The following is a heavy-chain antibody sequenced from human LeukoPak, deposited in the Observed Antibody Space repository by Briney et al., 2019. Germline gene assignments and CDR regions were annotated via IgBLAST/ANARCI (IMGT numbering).Heavy chain of an antibody. CDR1: GFSLSTSGVG. D-gene: IGHD4-17*01. CDR2: IYWDDDK. CDR3: AHSGGYGDYPNWFDP. J-gene: IGHJ5*02. V-gene: IGHV2-5*05. Sequence: SGPTLVKPTQTLTLTCTFSGFSLSTSGVGVGWIRQPPGEALEWLALIYWDDDKRYGPSLKSRLTITKDTSKNQVVLTMTNMDPVDTATYYCAHSGGYGDYPNWFDPWGQGTLVTVSS.